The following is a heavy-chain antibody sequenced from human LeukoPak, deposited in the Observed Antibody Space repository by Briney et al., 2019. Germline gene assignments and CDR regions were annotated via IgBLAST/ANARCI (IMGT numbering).Heavy chain of an antibody. J-gene: IGHJ6*04. CDR1: GGSISSGSYY. V-gene: IGHV3-7*03. D-gene: IGHD3-10*01. CDR3: GRDGRGFGELLWYYYYGMDV. Sequence: ETLSLTCTVSGGSISSGSYYWAWIRQPPGKGREWVANIKQEGSEKYYVDSVKGRFTISRDNAKNSLYLQMNSLRAEDTAVYYCGRDGRGFGELLWYYYYGMDVWGKGTTVTVSS. CDR2: IKQEGSEK.